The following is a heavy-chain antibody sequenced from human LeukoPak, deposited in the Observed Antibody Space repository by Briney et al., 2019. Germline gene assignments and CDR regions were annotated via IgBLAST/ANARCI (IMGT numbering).Heavy chain of an antibody. J-gene: IGHJ4*02. CDR1: GFTFIDYD. CDR3: ARGGIQVSGIDEFDY. Sequence: GSLRLSCAASGFTFIDYDMHWVRQVIGKGLEWVSAIGIRGDTHYSGSVKGRFTISRENAESSLYLQMNSLRAEDTAVYYCARGGIQVSGIDEFDYWSQGTLVTVSS. V-gene: IGHV3-13*01. D-gene: IGHD6-19*01. CDR2: IGIRGDT.